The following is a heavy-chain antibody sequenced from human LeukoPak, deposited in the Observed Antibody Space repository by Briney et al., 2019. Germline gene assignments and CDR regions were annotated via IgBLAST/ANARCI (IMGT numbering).Heavy chain of an antibody. CDR2: MNPNSGNT. Sequence: GASVKVSCKASGYTFTGYYMHWVRQATGQGLEWMGWMNPNSGNTGYAQKFQGRVTMTRNTSISTAYMELSSLRSEDTAVYYCARGWSGYSYGSQVFDYYYGMDVWGQGTTVTVSS. J-gene: IGHJ6*02. CDR1: GYTFTGYY. D-gene: IGHD5-18*01. CDR3: ARGWSGYSYGSQVFDYYYGMDV. V-gene: IGHV1-8*02.